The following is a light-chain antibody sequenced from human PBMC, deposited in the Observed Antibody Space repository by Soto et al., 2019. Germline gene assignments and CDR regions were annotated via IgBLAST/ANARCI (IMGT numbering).Light chain of an antibody. J-gene: IGLJ1*01. Sequence: QSALTQPASVSGSPGQSITISCSGTSSDVGSNNLVSWYQQHPGKAPKLMVSEDTKRPSGISNRFSGSKSGNTASLTISGLQAEDEADYYCCSSARNSFRYVFGTGTKVTVL. V-gene: IGLV2-23*01. CDR1: SSDVGSNNL. CDR2: EDT. CDR3: CSSARNSFRYV.